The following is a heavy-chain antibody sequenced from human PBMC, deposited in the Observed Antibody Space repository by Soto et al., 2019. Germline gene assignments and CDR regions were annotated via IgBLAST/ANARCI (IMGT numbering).Heavy chain of an antibody. CDR2: IYYIGNT. V-gene: IGHV4-39*02. J-gene: IGHJ1*01. Sequence: QLQLQESGPGLVKASETLSLTCAVSGASISSSSSYWGWIRQPPGKRLEWIGNIYYIGNTYYNPSLKSRVAISIDSSKTCFSLKLNSVTTADTAVYYCVAQAYVAKGYHFETWGQGPLVTVSS. CDR1: GASISSSSSY. CDR3: VAQAYVAKGYHFET. D-gene: IGHD1-1*01.